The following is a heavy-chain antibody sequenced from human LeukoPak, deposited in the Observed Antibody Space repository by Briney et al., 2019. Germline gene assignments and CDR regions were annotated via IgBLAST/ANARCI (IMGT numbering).Heavy chain of an antibody. CDR3: ATEPSTYYYDSSGEVYFQH. J-gene: IGHJ1*01. CDR1: GFTVSSNY. D-gene: IGHD3-22*01. V-gene: IGHV3-33*08. Sequence: GGSLRLSCAASGFTVSSNYMSWVRQAPGKGLEWVAVIWYDGSNKYYADSVKGRFTISRDNSKNTLYLQMNSLRAEDTAVYYCATEPSTYYYDSSGEVYFQHWGQGTLVTVSS. CDR2: IWYDGSNK.